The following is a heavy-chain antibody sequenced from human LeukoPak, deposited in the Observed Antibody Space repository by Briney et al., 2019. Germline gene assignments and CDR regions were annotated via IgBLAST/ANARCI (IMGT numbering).Heavy chain of an antibody. V-gene: IGHV4-61*08. Sequence: SETLSLTCGVSGGSFNSDDYYWNWIRQPPGRGLEWIGYIYYGGNTNYNPSLRSRVTISMDTSKNQFSLKVNSVTAADTAVYFCASGPRNYYYSGSYHYWGQGTLVTVSP. CDR2: IYYGGNT. J-gene: IGHJ4*02. CDR3: ASGPRNYYYSGSYHY. CDR1: GGSFNSDDYY. D-gene: IGHD3-10*01.